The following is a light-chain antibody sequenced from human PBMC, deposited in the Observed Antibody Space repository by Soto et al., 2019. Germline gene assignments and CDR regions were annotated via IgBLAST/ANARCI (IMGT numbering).Light chain of an antibody. V-gene: IGKV3-15*01. Sequence: EIVMTQSPATLSVSPGERATLSCRASQSVSSNLAWDQQKPGPAPRLLIYGASTRATGIPARFSGSGSGTEFTLTISALQSEDFAVYYCQQYNNWPPVTFGGGTKVEIK. CDR3: QQYNNWPPVT. J-gene: IGKJ4*01. CDR2: GAS. CDR1: QSVSSN.